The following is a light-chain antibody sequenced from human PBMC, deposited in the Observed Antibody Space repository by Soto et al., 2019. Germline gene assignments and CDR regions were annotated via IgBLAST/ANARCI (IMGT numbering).Light chain of an antibody. Sequence: LTQPASVSGSPGQSITISCTGTSSDVGGYNYVSWYQQHPGKAPKLMIYDVSNRPSGVSNRFSGSKSGNTASLTISGLQAEDEADYYCSSYTSSSTHYVFGTGTKLTVL. CDR1: SSDVGGYNY. V-gene: IGLV2-14*01. CDR2: DVS. J-gene: IGLJ1*01. CDR3: SSYTSSSTHYV.